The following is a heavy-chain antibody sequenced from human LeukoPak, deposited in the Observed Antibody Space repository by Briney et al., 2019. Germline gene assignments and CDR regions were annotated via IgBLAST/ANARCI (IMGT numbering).Heavy chain of an antibody. CDR2: IIPIFGTA. Sequence: EASVKVSCKASGGTFSSYAISWVRQAPGQGLEWMGGIIPIFGTANYAQKFQGRVTITTDESTSTAYMELSSLRSEDTAVYYCAGDLVAGTGYWGQGTLVTVSS. CDR1: GGTFSSYA. D-gene: IGHD6-19*01. J-gene: IGHJ4*02. V-gene: IGHV1-69*05. CDR3: AGDLVAGTGY.